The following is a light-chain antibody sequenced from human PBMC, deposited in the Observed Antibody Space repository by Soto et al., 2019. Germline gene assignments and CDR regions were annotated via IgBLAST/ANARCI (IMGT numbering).Light chain of an antibody. J-gene: IGLJ1*01. Sequence: QLVLTQPPSVSGAPGQRVTISCTGSSSNIGAGYDVHWYQQLPGTAPKLLIYGNSNRPSGVPDRFSGSKSGTSASLAITGLQAEDEADYYCQSYESSLSGSDVFGTGTKLTVL. V-gene: IGLV1-40*01. CDR2: GNS. CDR1: SSNIGAGYD. CDR3: QSYESSLSGSDV.